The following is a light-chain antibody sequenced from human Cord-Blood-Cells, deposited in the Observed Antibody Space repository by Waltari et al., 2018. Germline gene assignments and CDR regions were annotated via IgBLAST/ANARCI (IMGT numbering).Light chain of an antibody. V-gene: IGKV1-39*01. CDR3: QQSYSTPYS. CDR1: QSNSSY. Sequence: DIQMTQSPSSLSASVGDRVTITCRASQSNSSYLNWYQQKPGKAPKLLIYAASSLQSGVPSRFSGSGSGTDFTLTISSLQPEDFATYDCQQSYSTPYSFGQGTKLEIK. CDR2: AAS. J-gene: IGKJ2*03.